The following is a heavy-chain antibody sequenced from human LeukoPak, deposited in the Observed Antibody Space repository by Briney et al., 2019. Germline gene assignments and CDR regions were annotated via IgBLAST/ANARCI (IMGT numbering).Heavy chain of an antibody. D-gene: IGHD6-6*01. J-gene: IGHJ4*02. CDR1: GGSISSSTYY. Sequence: SETLSLTCTVSGGSISSSTYYWGWIRQPPGKGLEWIGTMYYSGSTYYNPSLKSRVTMSVDTSNNQFSLKLSSVTAADTAAYYCARQPEFSRSSNDSWGQGTLVTVSS. CDR3: ARQPEFSRSSNDS. CDR2: MYYSGST. V-gene: IGHV4-39*01.